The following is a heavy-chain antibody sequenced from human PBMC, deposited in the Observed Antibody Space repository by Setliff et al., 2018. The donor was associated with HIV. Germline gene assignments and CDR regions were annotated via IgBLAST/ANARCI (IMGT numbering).Heavy chain of an antibody. D-gene: IGHD3-22*01. V-gene: IGHV1-69*05. CDR3: ARDRAHYYDSSGQMPFDI. CDR2: IIPIFGTA. Sequence: SVKVSCKASGGTFSSYAISWVRQAPGQGLEWMGGIIPIFGTANYAQKFQGRVTITTDESTSTANMELSSLRSEDTAVYYCARDRAHYYDSSGQMPFDIWGQGTMVTVSS. J-gene: IGHJ3*02. CDR1: GGTFSSYA.